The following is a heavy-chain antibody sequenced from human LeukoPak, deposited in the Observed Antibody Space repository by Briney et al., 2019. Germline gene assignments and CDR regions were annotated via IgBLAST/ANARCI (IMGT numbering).Heavy chain of an antibody. CDR2: IYYSGST. Sequence: SETLSLTCTVSGGSISSISSNNYHWGWIRQPPGKGLEWIGSIYYSGSTYYNPSLKSRVTISVDTSKNQFSLKLSSVTAADTALYYCAREMGVVTAHGIDVWGQGTTVTVPS. V-gene: IGHV4-39*02. J-gene: IGHJ6*02. CDR1: GGSISSISSNNYH. CDR3: AREMGVVTAHGIDV. D-gene: IGHD4-23*01.